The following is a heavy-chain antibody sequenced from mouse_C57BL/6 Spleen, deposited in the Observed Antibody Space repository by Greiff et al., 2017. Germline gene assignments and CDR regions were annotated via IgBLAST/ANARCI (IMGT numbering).Heavy chain of an antibody. CDR3: ASLITTVTSFDY. V-gene: IGHV5-6*01. J-gene: IGHJ2*01. CDR1: GFTFSSYG. CDR2: ISSGGSYT. Sequence: VQLKESGGDLVKPGGSLKLSCAASGFTFSSYGMSWVRQTPDKRLEWVATISSGGSYTYYPDSVKGRFTISRDNAKNTLYLQMSSLKSEDTAMYYCASLITTVTSFDYWGQGTTLTVSS. D-gene: IGHD1-1*01.